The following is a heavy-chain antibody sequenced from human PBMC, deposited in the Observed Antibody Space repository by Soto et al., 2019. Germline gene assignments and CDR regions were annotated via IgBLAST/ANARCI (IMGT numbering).Heavy chain of an antibody. Sequence: GGSLRLSCAASGFTFSNSAMTWVRQAPAKGLEWVSTIRDSDGGGSTFYADSVKGRFTISRDDSKNTLYRQMCSLRAEDTAMYFCARVRGAIDVDFDYRGQGALVTVAS. CDR1: GFTFSNSA. CDR2: IRDSDGGGST. J-gene: IGHJ4*02. V-gene: IGHV3-23*01. CDR3: ARVRGAIDVDFDY. D-gene: IGHD2-15*01.